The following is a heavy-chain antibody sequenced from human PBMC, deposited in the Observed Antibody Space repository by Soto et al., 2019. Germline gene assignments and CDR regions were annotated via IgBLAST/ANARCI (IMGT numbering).Heavy chain of an antibody. J-gene: IGHJ4*02. CDR1: GGSVSRGTYY. Sequence: PSETLSLTCTVSGGSVSRGTYYWSWIRQPPGKGLEGIGYIYYSGTTNSNPSLKSRVTISLDTSKNHFSLKLTSLTAADTAVYYCAGGGTAMVLGPVDYWGQGTLVT. V-gene: IGHV4-61*03. CDR3: AGGGTAMVLGPVDY. CDR2: IYYSGTT. D-gene: IGHD5-18*01.